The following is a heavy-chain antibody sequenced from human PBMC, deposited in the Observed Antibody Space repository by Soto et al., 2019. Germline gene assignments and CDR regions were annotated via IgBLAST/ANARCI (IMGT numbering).Heavy chain of an antibody. J-gene: IGHJ6*02. V-gene: IGHV1-18*04. CDR3: AGEGLGDGYNRGHYGMDV. D-gene: IGHD5-12*01. Sequence: QVQLVQSGAEVKKPGASVKVSCKASGYTFTSYGISWVRQAPGQGLEWMGWIIAYNGNTNYAQKLQGRVTMTTDTDTRTASMEVRSMRSADTAVYYCAGEGLGDGYNRGHYGMDVWGQGTTVTVSS. CDR1: GYTFTSYG. CDR2: IIAYNGNT.